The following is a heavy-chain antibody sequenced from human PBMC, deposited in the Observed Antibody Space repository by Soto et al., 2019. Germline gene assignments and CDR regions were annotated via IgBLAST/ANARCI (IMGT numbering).Heavy chain of an antibody. CDR1: GGSISSGDYY. Sequence: QVQLQESGPGLVKPSQTLSLNCTVSGGSISSGDYYWSWIRQPPGKALEWIGYIYYSVSTYYNPSLKSRVTRSVDTSKRQFSRKLSSVTAADTAVYYCANHLWRKDYGMDVWGPGTTVTVSS. D-gene: IGHD3-10*01. J-gene: IGHJ6*02. V-gene: IGHV4-30-4*01. CDR3: ANHLWRKDYGMDV. CDR2: IYYSVST.